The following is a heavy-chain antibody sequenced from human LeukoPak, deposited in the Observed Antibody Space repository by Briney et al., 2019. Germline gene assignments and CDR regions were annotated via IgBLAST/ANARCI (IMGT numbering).Heavy chain of an antibody. CDR3: ARPTRYWFDP. Sequence: GGSLRLSCAASGFTFSSYWVSWVRQAPGKGLEWVANIKQDGSEKYYVDSVKGRFTISRDNAKNSLYLQMNSLRAEDTAVYYCARPTRYWFDPWGQGTLVTVSS. CDR2: IKQDGSEK. V-gene: IGHV3-7*03. CDR1: GFTFSSYW. J-gene: IGHJ5*02.